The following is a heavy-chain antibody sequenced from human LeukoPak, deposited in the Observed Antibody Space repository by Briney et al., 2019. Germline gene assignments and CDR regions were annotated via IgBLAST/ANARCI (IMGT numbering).Heavy chain of an antibody. CDR2: IIPIFGTA. CDR1: GGTFSSYA. Sequence: GASVKVSCKASGGTFSSYAISWVRQAPGQGLEWMGGIIPIFGTANYAQKFQGRVTITADESTSTAYMELSSLRSEDTAVYYCVNYGYSSRSNWFDPWGQGTLVTVSS. J-gene: IGHJ5*02. D-gene: IGHD6-13*01. CDR3: VNYGYSSRSNWFDP. V-gene: IGHV1-69*13.